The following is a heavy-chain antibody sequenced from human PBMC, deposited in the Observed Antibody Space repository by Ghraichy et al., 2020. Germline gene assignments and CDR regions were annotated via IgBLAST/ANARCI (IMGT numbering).Heavy chain of an antibody. D-gene: IGHD2/OR15-2a*01. CDR3: ARVHCSSTTCYFPDAFDM. Sequence: SETLSLTCTVSGGSISSGSYYWGWIRQPPGKGLEWIGNIYYSGSTYYNPSLKSRVTISVDTSKNQFSLNLTSVTAADTAVFYCARVHCSSTTCYFPDAFDMWDQGTMVTVSS. CDR2: IYYSGST. V-gene: IGHV4-39*01. J-gene: IGHJ3*02. CDR1: GGSISSGSYY.